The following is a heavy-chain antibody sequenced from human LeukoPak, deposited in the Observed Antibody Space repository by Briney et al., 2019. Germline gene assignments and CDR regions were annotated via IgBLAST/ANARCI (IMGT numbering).Heavy chain of an antibody. CDR1: GYTLTSYG. CDR3: ARETAAAGTVDY. D-gene: IGHD6-13*01. V-gene: IGHV1-18*01. J-gene: IGHJ4*02. Sequence: ASVKVSCKASGYTLTSYGISWVRQAPGQGLEWMGWISAYNGNTNYAQKLQGRVTMTTDTSTSTAYMELRSLRSDDTAVYYCARETAAAGTVDYWGQGTLVTVSS. CDR2: ISAYNGNT.